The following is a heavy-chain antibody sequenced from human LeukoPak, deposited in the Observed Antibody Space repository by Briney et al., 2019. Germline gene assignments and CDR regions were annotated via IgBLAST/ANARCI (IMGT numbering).Heavy chain of an antibody. D-gene: IGHD3-10*01. V-gene: IGHV1-69*05. CDR2: IIPIFGTA. J-gene: IGHJ4*02. CDR1: GGTFSSYA. Sequence: ASVKVSCKASGGTFSSYAISWVRQAPGQGLEWMGGIIPIFGTANYAQKFQGRVTITTDESTSTAYMELSNLRSEDTAVYYCAREGVLYYFDYWGQGTLVTVSS. CDR3: AREGVLYYFDY.